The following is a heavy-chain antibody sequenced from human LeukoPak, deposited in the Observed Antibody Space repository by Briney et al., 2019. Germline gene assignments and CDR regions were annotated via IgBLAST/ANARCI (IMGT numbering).Heavy chain of an antibody. J-gene: IGHJ4*02. CDR3: ARAEGKLWFADY. CDR1: GFTFRSYA. D-gene: IGHD3-10*01. CDR2: TTGSGDKL. V-gene: IGHV3-23*01. Sequence: GGSLRLSCTASGFTFRSYALSWVRQAPGKGLEWVSATTGSGDKLFYADSVKGRFTISRDNSKNTLYLQMNSLRAEDTAVYYCARAEGKLWFADYWGQGTLVTVSS.